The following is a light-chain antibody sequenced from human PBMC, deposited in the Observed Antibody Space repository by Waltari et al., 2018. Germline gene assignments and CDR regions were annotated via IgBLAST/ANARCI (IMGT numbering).Light chain of an antibody. V-gene: IGLV2-14*03. Sequence: QSALTHPASVSGSLGQSITISCTGTSSDVGCYNYVSWYQQHPGKAPTHTIFYVSNRPSGVSSRFSGSKSGNTASLTISGLQAQDEADYYCSSYISSDTLELFGGGTSLTVL. CDR1: SSDVGCYNY. J-gene: IGLJ2*01. CDR2: YVS. CDR3: SSYISSDTLEL.